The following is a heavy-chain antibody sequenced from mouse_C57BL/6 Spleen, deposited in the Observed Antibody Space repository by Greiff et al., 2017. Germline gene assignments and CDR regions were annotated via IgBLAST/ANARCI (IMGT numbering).Heavy chain of an antibody. CDR3: ESYYGSSYDY. Sequence: QVHVKQSGAELAKPGASVKLSCKASGYTFTSYWMHWVKQRPGQGLEWIGYINPSSGYTKYNQKFKDKATLTADKSSSTAYMQLSSLTYEDSAVYDCESYYGSSYDYWGQGTTLTVSS. CDR1: GYTFTSYW. V-gene: IGHV1-7*01. J-gene: IGHJ2*01. D-gene: IGHD1-1*01. CDR2: INPSSGYT.